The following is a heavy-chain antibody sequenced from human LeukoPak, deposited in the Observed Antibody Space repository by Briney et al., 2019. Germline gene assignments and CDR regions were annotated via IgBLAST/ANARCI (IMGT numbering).Heavy chain of an antibody. CDR3: ARGEQQLNFDY. Sequence: AAVKVSCKASGYTFTSYYMHWVRQAPGQGLEWMGIINPSGGSTSYAQKFQGRVTMTRDMSTSTVYMELSSLRSEDTAVYYCARGEQQLNFDYWGQGTLVTVSS. J-gene: IGHJ4*02. V-gene: IGHV1-46*01. D-gene: IGHD6-13*01. CDR2: INPSGGST. CDR1: GYTFTSYY.